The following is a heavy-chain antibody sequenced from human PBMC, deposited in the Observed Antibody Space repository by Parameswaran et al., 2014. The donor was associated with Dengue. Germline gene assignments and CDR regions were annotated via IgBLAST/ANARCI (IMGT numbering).Heavy chain of an antibody. Sequence: RWIRQPPGKGLEWVSYISSSGSTIYYADSVKGRFTISRDNAKNSLYLQMNSLRAEDTAVYYCARAPWIQLWLRSYGMDVWGQGTTVTVSS. CDR3: ARAPWIQLWLRSYGMDV. D-gene: IGHD5-18*01. J-gene: IGHJ6*02. V-gene: IGHV3-11*01. CDR2: ISSSGSTI.